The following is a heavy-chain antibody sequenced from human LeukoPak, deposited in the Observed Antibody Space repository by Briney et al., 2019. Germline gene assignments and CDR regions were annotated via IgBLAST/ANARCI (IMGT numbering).Heavy chain of an antibody. CDR3: VKDPRDTYGTNWFVS. D-gene: IGHD2-21*01. CDR2: ISGTGGAT. CDR1: GFSFGNYA. Sequence: GGSLRLSCVASGFSFGNYAMSWVRQAPGKGLQWVSQISGTGGATWYAGFARDRFTISRDNSKMTLYLQMSGLRVEDTAMYYCVKDPRDTYGTNWFVSWGQGTLLIVSS. V-gene: IGHV3-23*01. J-gene: IGHJ5*01.